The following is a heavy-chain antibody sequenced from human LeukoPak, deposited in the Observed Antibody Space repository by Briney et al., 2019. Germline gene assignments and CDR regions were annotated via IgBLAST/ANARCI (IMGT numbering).Heavy chain of an antibody. D-gene: IGHD3-22*01. J-gene: IGHJ3*02. Sequence: GGSLRLSCAASGFTFDDHAMHWVRQAPGKGLEWVSAISGSGGSTYYADSVKGRFTISRDNSKNTLYLQMNSLRAEDTAVYYCAKTPTYYYDSSGVRAFDIWGQGTMVTVSS. CDR2: ISGSGGST. V-gene: IGHV3-23*01. CDR1: GFTFDDHA. CDR3: AKTPTYYYDSSGVRAFDI.